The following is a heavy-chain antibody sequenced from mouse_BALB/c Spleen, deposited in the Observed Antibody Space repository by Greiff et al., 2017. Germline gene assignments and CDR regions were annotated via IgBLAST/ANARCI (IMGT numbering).Heavy chain of an antibody. J-gene: IGHJ2*01. CDR2: ISNLAYST. D-gene: IGHD1-1*02. Sequence: EVKLMESGGGLVQPGGSRKLSCAASGFTFSDYGMAWVRQDPGKGPEWVAFISNLAYSTYYADTVTGRFTISRENAKNTLYLEMSSLRSEDTAMYYCARDRGGYIDYWGQGTTVTVSS. CDR1: GFTFSDYG. V-gene: IGHV5-15*02. CDR3: ARDRGGYIDY.